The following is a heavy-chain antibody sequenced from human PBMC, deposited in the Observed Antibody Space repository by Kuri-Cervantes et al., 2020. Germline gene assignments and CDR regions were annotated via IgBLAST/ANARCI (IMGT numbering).Heavy chain of an antibody. Sequence: AGSLRLSCAASGFTFSSYAMHWVRQAPGKGLEWVAVISYDGSNKYYADSVKGRFTISRDNAKNTLYLQMNSLRAEDTAVYYCAFGGYCTSTSCYPSLYMDVWGKGTTVTVSS. CDR2: ISYDGSNK. J-gene: IGHJ6*03. V-gene: IGHV3-30-3*01. D-gene: IGHD2-2*01. CDR1: GFTFSSYA. CDR3: AFGGYCTSTSCYPSLYMDV.